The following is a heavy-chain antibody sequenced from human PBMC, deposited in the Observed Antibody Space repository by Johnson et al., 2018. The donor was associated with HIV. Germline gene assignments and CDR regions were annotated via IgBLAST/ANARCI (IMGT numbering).Heavy chain of an antibody. CDR3: VCLRVSLSDFDI. D-gene: IGHD2-21*01. J-gene: IGHJ3*02. V-gene: IGHV3-7*01. CDR2: IKQDGSEK. CDR1: GFTFSSYW. Sequence: VQLVESGGGLVQPGGSLRLSCAASGFTFSSYWMSWVRQAPGKGLEWVANIKQDGSEKYYVDSLKGRFTISRDNAKNSLYLQMNSLRAEDTAVYYCVCLRVSLSDFDIWGQGTMVTVSS.